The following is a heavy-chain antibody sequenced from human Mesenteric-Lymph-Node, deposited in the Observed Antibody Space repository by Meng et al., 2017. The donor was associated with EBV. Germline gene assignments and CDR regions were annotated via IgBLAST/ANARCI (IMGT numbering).Heavy chain of an antibody. Sequence: QVQLVQSGAEVKKPGASVKVSCTGYILTTSSMHWVRQAPGRGLEWMGGVDPENDETTYAQKFQGRVTMTDDISTDTAYMELSSLRSEDTAVYYCATGGGGAHDYWEQGPLGTVAS. CDR3: ATGGGGAHDY. D-gene: IGHD3-16*01. CDR1: GYILTTSS. J-gene: IGHJ4*02. CDR2: VDPENDET. V-gene: IGHV1-24*01.